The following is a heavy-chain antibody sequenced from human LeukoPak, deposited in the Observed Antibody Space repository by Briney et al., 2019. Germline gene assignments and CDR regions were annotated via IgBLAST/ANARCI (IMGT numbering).Heavy chain of an antibody. CDR2: ISGSGGST. J-gene: IGHJ5*02. Sequence: GGSLRLSCAASGFTFSSYSMNWVRQAPGKGLEWVSAISGSGGSTYYADSVKGRFTISRDNSKNTLYLQMNSLRAEDTAVYYCAKDLRRITMVRGVIPWFDPWGQGTLVTVSS. D-gene: IGHD3-10*01. CDR3: AKDLRRITMVRGVIPWFDP. V-gene: IGHV3-23*01. CDR1: GFTFSSYS.